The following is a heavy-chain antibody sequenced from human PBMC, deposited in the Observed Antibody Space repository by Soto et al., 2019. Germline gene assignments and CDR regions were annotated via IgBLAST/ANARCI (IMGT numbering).Heavy chain of an antibody. Sequence: QVQLQESGPGLVKPSETLSLTCTVSGGSISSYYWRWIRQPPGKGLEWIGYIYYSGSTNYNPSLKSRVTISVDTSNNQFSLRLSSVTAADTAVYYCARRYGGAFDIWGQGTMVTVSS. D-gene: IGHD4-17*01. CDR1: GGSISSYY. CDR2: IYYSGST. CDR3: ARRYGGAFDI. J-gene: IGHJ3*02. V-gene: IGHV4-59*08.